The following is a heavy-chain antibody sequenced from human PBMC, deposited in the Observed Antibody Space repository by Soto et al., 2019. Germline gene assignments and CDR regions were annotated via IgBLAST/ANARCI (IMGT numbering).Heavy chain of an antibody. V-gene: IGHV3-23*01. CDR1: GFTFGSYA. D-gene: IGHD1-1*01. CDR3: AKDTALNWNDEGGIFDY. J-gene: IGHJ4*02. Sequence: EVQLLESGGGLVQPGGSLRLSCAASGFTFGSYAMSWVRQAPGKGLEWASDISGSGGSTYYADSVKGRFTISRDNSKNTLYLQMNSLRAEDTAVYYCAKDTALNWNDEGGIFDYWGQGTLVTVSS. CDR2: ISGSGGST.